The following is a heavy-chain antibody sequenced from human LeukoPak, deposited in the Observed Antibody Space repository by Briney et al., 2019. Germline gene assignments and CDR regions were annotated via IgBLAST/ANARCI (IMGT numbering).Heavy chain of an antibody. CDR2: IKQDGSEI. J-gene: IGHJ4*02. CDR3: VRGPHIAATSY. V-gene: IGHV3-7*03. Sequence: GGSLRLSCVASGFSFNNYRMTWVRQAPGKGLEWVANIKQDGSEIQYVDSVKGRFAISRDNAKKSLYLQINTLRAEDTAVYYCVRGPHIAATSYWGQGTLVTVSS. CDR1: GFSFNNYR. D-gene: IGHD6-25*01.